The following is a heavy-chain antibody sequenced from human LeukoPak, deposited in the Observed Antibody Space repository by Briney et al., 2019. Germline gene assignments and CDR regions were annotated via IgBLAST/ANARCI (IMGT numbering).Heavy chain of an antibody. Sequence: ASVKVSCKASGYTFTGYYMHWVRQATGQGLEWMGWMNPNSGNTGYAQKFQGRVTITADKSTSTAYMELSSLRSEDTAVYYCARVPMYSGSLIDYWGQGTLVTVSS. CDR3: ARVPMYSGSLIDY. CDR2: MNPNSGNT. J-gene: IGHJ4*02. D-gene: IGHD1-26*01. V-gene: IGHV1-8*03. CDR1: GYTFTGYY.